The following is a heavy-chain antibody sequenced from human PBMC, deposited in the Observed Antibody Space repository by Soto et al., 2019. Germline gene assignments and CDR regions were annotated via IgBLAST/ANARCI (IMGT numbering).Heavy chain of an antibody. J-gene: IGHJ5*02. Sequence: SQTLSLTCAISGDSVSSNTASWNWIRQSPSRCLEWLGRTYFRSKWYNDYAVSVKSRIIINPDTSNNQFSLQLNSVTPEDTAVYFCAKGDNLGPKTGYAFDPWGQGIMVTSPQ. CDR3: AKGDNLGPKTGYAFDP. D-gene: IGHD5-12*01. CDR1: GDSVSSNTAS. V-gene: IGHV6-1*01. CDR2: TYFRSKWYN.